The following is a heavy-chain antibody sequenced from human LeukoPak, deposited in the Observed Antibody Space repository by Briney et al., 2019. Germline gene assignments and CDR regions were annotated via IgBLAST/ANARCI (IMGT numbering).Heavy chain of an antibody. CDR1: GYSFTSYW. Sequence: GESLKISCKGSGYSFTSYWSGWVRQMPGKGLEWMGIIYPGDSDTRYSPSFQGQVTISADKSISTAYLQWSSLKASGTAMYYCARQSVLLWFGESYYFDYWGQGTLVTVSS. V-gene: IGHV5-51*01. CDR2: IYPGDSDT. CDR3: ARQSVLLWFGESYYFDY. J-gene: IGHJ4*02. D-gene: IGHD3-10*01.